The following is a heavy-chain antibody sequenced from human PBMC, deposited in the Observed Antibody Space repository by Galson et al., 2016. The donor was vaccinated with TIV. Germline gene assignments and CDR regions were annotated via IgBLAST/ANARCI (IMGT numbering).Heavy chain of an antibody. Sequence: QSGAEVKKPGESLKTSCKASGSRFTSYWIAWVRQVPGTGLEWVGVVNPGGSTIRYSPPFQGQVTISSDKSINTAYLQWNRLEASATATYYCARQDDFGDYRGDALDIWGQGTMVIVSS. CDR1: GSRFTSYW. CDR3: ARQDDFGDYRGDALDI. J-gene: IGHJ3*02. CDR2: VNPGGSTI. D-gene: IGHD4-17*01. V-gene: IGHV5-51*01.